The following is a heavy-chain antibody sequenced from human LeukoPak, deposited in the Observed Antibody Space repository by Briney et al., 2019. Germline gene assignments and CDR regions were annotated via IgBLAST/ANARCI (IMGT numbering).Heavy chain of an antibody. V-gene: IGHV4-4*07. Sequence: SETLSLTCSVSGGSISSSFWSWIRQPAGKGLEWIGRTYADGSTNYNPSLKSRITISLDTPENQVSLKLTSVTAADTAVYFCARAPSGCGGTCAFDHWGQGTLVTVSS. D-gene: IGHD2-15*01. CDR1: GGSISSSF. CDR3: ARAPSGCGGTCAFDH. J-gene: IGHJ4*02. CDR2: TYADGST.